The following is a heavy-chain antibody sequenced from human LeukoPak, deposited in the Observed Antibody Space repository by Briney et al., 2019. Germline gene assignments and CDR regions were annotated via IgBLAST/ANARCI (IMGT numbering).Heavy chain of an antibody. V-gene: IGHV3-48*04. CDR2: ISSSSSTI. CDR1: GFTFSSYS. J-gene: IGHJ4*02. CDR3: ARAEGGSPMDFDY. Sequence: SGGSQRLSCAAPGFTFSSYSMNWVCQAPGKGLEWVSYISSSSSTIYYADSVKGRFTISRDNAKNSLYLQMNSLRAEDTAVYYCARAEGGSPMDFDYWGQGTLVTVSS. D-gene: IGHD1-26*01.